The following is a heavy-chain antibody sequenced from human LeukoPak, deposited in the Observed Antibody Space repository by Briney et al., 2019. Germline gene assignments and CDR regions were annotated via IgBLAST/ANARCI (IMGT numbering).Heavy chain of an antibody. CDR3: AELGITMIGGV. CDR1: GFTFDDYW. Sequence: GGSLRLSCGASGFTFDDYWMNWVRQAPGKGLEWVSYISSSGSTIYYADSVKGRFTISRDNAKNSLYLQMNSLRAEDTAVYYCAELGITMIGGVWGKGTTVTVSS. D-gene: IGHD3-10*02. J-gene: IGHJ6*04. CDR2: ISSSGSTI. V-gene: IGHV3-48*04.